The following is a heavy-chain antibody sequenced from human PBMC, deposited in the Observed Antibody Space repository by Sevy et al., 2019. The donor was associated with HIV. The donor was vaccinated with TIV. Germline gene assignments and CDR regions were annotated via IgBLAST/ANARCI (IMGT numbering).Heavy chain of an antibody. CDR2: INPNSGGT. D-gene: IGHD1-26*01. J-gene: IGHJ4*02. CDR1: GYTFTGYY. CDR3: ARDPRRAVKARFDY. Sequence: ASVKVSCKASGYTFTGYYMHWVRQAPGQGLEWMGWINPNSGGTNYAQKFQGRVTMTRDTSISTAYMELGRLRSDDTAVYYCARDPRRAVKARFDYWGQGTLVTVSS. V-gene: IGHV1-2*02.